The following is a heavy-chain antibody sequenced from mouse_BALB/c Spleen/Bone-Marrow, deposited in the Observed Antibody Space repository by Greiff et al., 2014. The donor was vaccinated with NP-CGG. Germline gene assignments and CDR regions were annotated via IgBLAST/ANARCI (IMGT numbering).Heavy chain of an antibody. Sequence: QVQLQQSGAELVKPGTSVKLSCKASGYTFTTYYMYWVKQRPGQGLEWIGEINPNNGGTNFKEKFKSKATLTVDKSSSTAYMQLSSLTSEGSAVYYCTRGRTWGFDYWGQGTTLTVSS. CDR2: INPNNGGT. D-gene: IGHD4-1*01. CDR3: TRGRTWGFDY. V-gene: IGHV1S81*02. J-gene: IGHJ2*01. CDR1: GYTFTTYY.